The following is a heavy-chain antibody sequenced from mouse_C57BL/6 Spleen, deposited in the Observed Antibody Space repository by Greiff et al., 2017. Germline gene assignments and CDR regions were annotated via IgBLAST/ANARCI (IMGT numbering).Heavy chain of an antibody. CDR1: GFTFSSYA. CDR2: ISDGGSYT. J-gene: IGHJ4*01. CDR3: ARDYGSSWDAMDY. D-gene: IGHD1-1*01. Sequence: EVHLVESGGGLVKPGGSLKLSCAASGFTFSSYAMSWVRQTPEKRLEWVATISDGGSYTYYPENVKGRFTISRDNAKNNLYLQMSHLKSEDTAMXYCARDYGSSWDAMDYWGQGTSVTVSS. V-gene: IGHV5-4*01.